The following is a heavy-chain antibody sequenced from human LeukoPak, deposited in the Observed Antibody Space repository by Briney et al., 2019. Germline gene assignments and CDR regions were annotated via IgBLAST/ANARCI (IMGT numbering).Heavy chain of an antibody. Sequence: SETLSLTCTVSGGSISSYYWSWIRQPPGKGLEWIGYIYYSGSTNYNPSLKSRVTISVDTSKNQFSLKLSSVTAADTAVYYCARERLLVYAQNSWFDPWGQGTLVTVSS. CDR1: GGSISSYY. V-gene: IGHV4-59*01. J-gene: IGHJ5*02. CDR2: IYYSGST. CDR3: ARERLLVYAQNSWFDP. D-gene: IGHD2-8*01.